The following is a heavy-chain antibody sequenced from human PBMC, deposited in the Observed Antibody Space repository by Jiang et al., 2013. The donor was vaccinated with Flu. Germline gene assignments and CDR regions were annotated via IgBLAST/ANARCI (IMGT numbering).Heavy chain of an antibody. Sequence: GESLKISCKGSGYSFTSYWIGWVRQMPGKGLEWMGIIYPGDSDTRYSPSFQGQVTISADKSISTAYLQWSSLKASDTAMHYCARQRESSTSDYWYFDLWGRGTLVTVSS. CDR3: ARQRESSTSDYWYFDL. CDR2: IYPGDSDT. J-gene: IGHJ2*01. V-gene: IGHV5-51*01. CDR1: GYSFTSYW. D-gene: IGHD6-13*01.